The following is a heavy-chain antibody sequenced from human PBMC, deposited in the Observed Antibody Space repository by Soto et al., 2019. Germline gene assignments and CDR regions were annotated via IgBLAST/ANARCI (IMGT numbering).Heavy chain of an antibody. CDR1: GFTFSSYS. V-gene: IGHV3-48*02. CDR3: ASDTAMVTYYGMDV. J-gene: IGHJ6*02. CDR2: ISSSSSTI. Sequence: GSLRLSCAASGFTFSSYSMNWVRQAPGKGLEWVSYISSSSSTIYYADSVKGRFTISRDNAKNSLYLQMNSLRDEDTAVYYCASDTAMVTYYGMDVWGQGTTVTVSS. D-gene: IGHD5-18*01.